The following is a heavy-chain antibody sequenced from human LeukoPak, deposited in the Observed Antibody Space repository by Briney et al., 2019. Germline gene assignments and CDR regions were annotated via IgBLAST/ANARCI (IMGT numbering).Heavy chain of an antibody. Sequence: GGSLRLSCAASGFTFRNYVIHWVRQAPGKGLEWVSAISNNGGYTYYADSVQGRFTISRDNSKSTLCLQMNSLRAEDTAVYYCAKQLGYCSGGSCYFPYWGQGTLVTVSS. CDR1: GFTFRNYV. CDR2: ISNNGGYT. V-gene: IGHV3-23*01. CDR3: AKQLGYCSGGSCYFPY. J-gene: IGHJ4*02. D-gene: IGHD2-15*01.